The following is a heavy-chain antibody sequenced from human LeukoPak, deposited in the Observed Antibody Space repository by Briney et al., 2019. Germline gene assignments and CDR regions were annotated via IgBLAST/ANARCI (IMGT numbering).Heavy chain of an antibody. CDR2: ISRSGDST. D-gene: IGHD6-13*01. Sequence: PGGSLRLSCAASGFTFSSYAMSWVRQAPGKGLEWVSSISRSGDSTYYADSVKGRFTISRDNSKNTLYLQMNSLRAEDTAVYYCAKSHSSRLYMGAFDIWGQGTMVTVSS. V-gene: IGHV3-23*01. CDR1: GFTFSSYA. CDR3: AKSHSSRLYMGAFDI. J-gene: IGHJ3*02.